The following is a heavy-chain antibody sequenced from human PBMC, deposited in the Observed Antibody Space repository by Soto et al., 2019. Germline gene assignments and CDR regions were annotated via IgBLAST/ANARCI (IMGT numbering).Heavy chain of an antibody. CDR1: GFSLSTKGVG. V-gene: IGHV2-5*02. CDR3: AYRQDHRNAWDSGWFDP. J-gene: IGHJ5*02. D-gene: IGHD1-26*01. Sequence: SGPTLVNPTQTLTLTCAFSGFSLSTKGVGVGWIRQPPGKALEWLGFIYWDDGKRYSPSLKTRLTIIKDTSINQVVLMMTNMDPLDTGTYYCAYRQDHRNAWDSGWFDPWGQGTLVTVSS. CDR2: IYWDDGK.